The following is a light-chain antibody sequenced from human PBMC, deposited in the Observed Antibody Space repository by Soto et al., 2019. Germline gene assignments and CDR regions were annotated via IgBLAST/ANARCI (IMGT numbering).Light chain of an antibody. V-gene: IGKV3-20*01. CDR2: RAS. Sequence: EIVLTQSPGTLSLSPGERATLSCRASQSVSSSYLAWYQQKPGQAPKVLIYRASSRATGIPDRFSGSGSGTDFTLTISRLEPEDFAVYYCQQYGSSALTFGQGTKVDIK. CDR3: QQYGSSALT. CDR1: QSVSSSY. J-gene: IGKJ4*01.